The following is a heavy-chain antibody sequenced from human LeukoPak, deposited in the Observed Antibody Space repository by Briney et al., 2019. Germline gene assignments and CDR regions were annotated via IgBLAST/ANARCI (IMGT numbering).Heavy chain of an antibody. CDR1: GYTFTSYG. CDR3: ARDRGPTLYYYYGMDV. J-gene: IGHJ6*02. Sequence: ASVKVSCKASGYTFTSYGISWVRQAPGQGLEWMGWISAYNGNTNYAQKLQGRVTMTTDTSTSTAYMELRSLRSDDTAVYYCARDRGPTLYYYYGMDVWGQGTTVTVSS. CDR2: ISAYNGNT. V-gene: IGHV1-18*01.